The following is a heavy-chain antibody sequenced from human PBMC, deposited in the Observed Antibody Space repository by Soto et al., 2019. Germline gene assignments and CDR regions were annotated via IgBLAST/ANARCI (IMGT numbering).Heavy chain of an antibody. CDR2: ISAYNGNT. CDR3: ARVDYGTTYGFYYSGLDV. D-gene: IGHD3-16*01. J-gene: IGHJ6*04. V-gene: IGHV1-18*01. CDR1: GYTFTCKC. Sequence: GASVKASCKASGYTFTCKCISWVRQATGQGLEWMGWISAYNGNTNYAQKLQGRVTMTTDTSTSTAYMELRSLRSDDTAVYYCARVDYGTTYGFYYSGLDVWGEGTTVTVSS.